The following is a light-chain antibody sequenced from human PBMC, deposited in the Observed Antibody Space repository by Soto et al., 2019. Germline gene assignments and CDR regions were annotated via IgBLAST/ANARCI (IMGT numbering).Light chain of an antibody. CDR1: TSNIGAPYD. Sequence: LTQPPSVSGAPGQRVSISCTGSTSNIGAPYDVHWYQHLPGTAPKLLIYGDNNRPSGVPDRFSGSKSGTSASLAITRLQAEDEADYYCQSYDISLHNYVFGTGTKVTVL. V-gene: IGLV1-40*01. CDR2: GDN. CDR3: QSYDISLHNYV. J-gene: IGLJ1*01.